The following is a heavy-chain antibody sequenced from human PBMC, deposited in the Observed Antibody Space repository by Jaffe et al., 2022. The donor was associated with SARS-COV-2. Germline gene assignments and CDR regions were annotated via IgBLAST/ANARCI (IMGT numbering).Heavy chain of an antibody. D-gene: IGHD3-10*01. CDR3: ALSTLWFGEIPEGFDY. CDR1: GGSISSYY. V-gene: IGHV4-59*01. CDR2: IYYSGST. J-gene: IGHJ4*02. Sequence: QVQLQESGPGLVKPSETLSLTCTVSGGSISSYYWSWIRQPPGKGLEWIGYIYYSGSTNYNPSLKSRVTISVDTSKNQFSLKLSSVTAADTAVYYCALSTLWFGEIPEGFDYWGQGTLVTVSS.